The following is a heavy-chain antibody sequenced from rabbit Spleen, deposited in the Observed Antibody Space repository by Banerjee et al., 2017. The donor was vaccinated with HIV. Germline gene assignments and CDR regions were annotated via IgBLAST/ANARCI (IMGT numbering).Heavy chain of an antibody. CDR3: ARDTNYGGDDYAIVDL. CDR2: TNTGGSGSA. CDR1: GFSFSNTHW. J-gene: IGHJ4*01. V-gene: IGHV1S45*01. D-gene: IGHD6-1*01. Sequence: QEQLVESGGGLVQPEGSLTLTCKASGFSFSNTHWICWVRQAPGKGLEWIGCTNTGGSGSAYYASWAKGRFTISKTSSTTVTLQMTSLTAADTATYFCARDTNYGGDDYAIVDLWGQGTLVTVS.